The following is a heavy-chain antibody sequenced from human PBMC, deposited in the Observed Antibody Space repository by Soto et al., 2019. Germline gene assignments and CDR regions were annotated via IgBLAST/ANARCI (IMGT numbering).Heavy chain of an antibody. V-gene: IGHV3-21*01. CDR3: ARDLFGEPDY. CDR2: ISSSSSYI. Sequence: AGGSLRLSCAASGFTFSSYSMNWVRQAPGKGLEWVSSISSSSSYIYYADSVKGRFTISRDNAKNSLYLQMNSLRAEDTAVYYCARDLFGEPDYWGQGTLVTVSS. CDR1: GFTFSSYS. D-gene: IGHD2-21*01. J-gene: IGHJ4*02.